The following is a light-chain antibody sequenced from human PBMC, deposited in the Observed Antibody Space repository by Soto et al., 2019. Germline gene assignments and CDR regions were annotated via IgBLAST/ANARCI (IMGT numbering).Light chain of an antibody. CDR2: WAS. CDR3: QQYYHSPLT. CDR1: QSVLYSSNNKNH. V-gene: IGKV4-1*01. Sequence: DIGMTQSPDSLAGSLGERAAINFKSSQSVLYSSNNKNHLAWYQQKPGQPPKLLIYWASTRQSGVPDRFSGSGSGTDFTLTISSLQAEDVAVYYCQQYYHSPLTFGGGTKVDIK. J-gene: IGKJ4*01.